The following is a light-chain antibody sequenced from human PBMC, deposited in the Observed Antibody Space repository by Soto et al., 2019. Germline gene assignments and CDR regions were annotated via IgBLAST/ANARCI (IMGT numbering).Light chain of an antibody. V-gene: IGKV1-5*03. CDR1: QSISSW. CDR2: KTS. Sequence: DIQLTQSPSTLSASVGDRVTITCRASQSISSWLAWYQEKPGKAPKLLIYKTSNLGSGGPLRFSGSGSGTEFTLTISRLQPDDFATYYCQYYNNYCWTFGQGTKVEIK. CDR3: QYYNNYCWT. J-gene: IGKJ1*01.